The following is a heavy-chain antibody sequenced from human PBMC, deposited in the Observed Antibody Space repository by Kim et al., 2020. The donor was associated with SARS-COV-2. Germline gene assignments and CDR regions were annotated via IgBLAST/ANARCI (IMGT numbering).Heavy chain of an antibody. J-gene: IGHJ4*02. Sequence: GGRNYAQEFQGRVTMTRDTSISTVYLELTSLRSDDTAVYYCARSSLLDFDYWGQGTLVTVSS. V-gene: IGHV1-2*02. CDR2: GGR. D-gene: IGHD3-16*02. CDR3: ARSSLLDFDY.